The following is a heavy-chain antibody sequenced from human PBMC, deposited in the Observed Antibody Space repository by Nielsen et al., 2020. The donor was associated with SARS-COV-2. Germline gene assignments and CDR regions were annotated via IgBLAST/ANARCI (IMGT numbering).Heavy chain of an antibody. D-gene: IGHD1-26*01. CDR2: IYYSGST. Sequence: SETLSLTCTVSGGSISSYYWSWIRQPPGKGLEWIGYIYYSGSTNYNPSLKSRVTISVDTSKNQFSLKLSSVTAADTAVYYCARVGAIRLGVLDYWGQGTLVTVSS. CDR1: GGSISSYY. J-gene: IGHJ4*02. CDR3: ARVGAIRLGVLDY. V-gene: IGHV4-59*01.